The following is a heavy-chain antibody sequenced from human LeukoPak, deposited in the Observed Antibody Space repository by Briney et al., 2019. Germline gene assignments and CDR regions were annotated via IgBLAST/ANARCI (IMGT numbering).Heavy chain of an antibody. CDR2: ISAYNGNT. D-gene: IGHD3-10*01. CDR3: ARVPMVRGVTPDYYMDV. V-gene: IGHV1-18*01. CDR1: GYTFTSYG. Sequence: ASVKVSCKASGYTFTSYGISWVRQAPGQGLEWMGWISAYNGNTNYAQKLQGRVTMTTDTSTSTAYMELRSLRSDDTAVYYCARVPMVRGVTPDYYMDVWGKGTTVTVSS. J-gene: IGHJ6*03.